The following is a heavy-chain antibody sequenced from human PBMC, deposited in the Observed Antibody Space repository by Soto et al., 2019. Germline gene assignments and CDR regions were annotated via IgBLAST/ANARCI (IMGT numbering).Heavy chain of an antibody. CDR3: ARSDCYGVCRGKWLDP. CDR1: GGSISSDDW. J-gene: IGHJ5*02. Sequence: QVQLQESGPGLVKPSGTLSLTCAVSGGSISSDDWWTWVRQTPGKGLEWIGEIYHSGTTNYNPSLMSRVTIAVDKAKSKFSLRLDYVTAADTAVYYCARSDCYGVCRGKWLDPWGQGILVTVSS. V-gene: IGHV4-4*02. CDR2: IYHSGTT. D-gene: IGHD2-21*02.